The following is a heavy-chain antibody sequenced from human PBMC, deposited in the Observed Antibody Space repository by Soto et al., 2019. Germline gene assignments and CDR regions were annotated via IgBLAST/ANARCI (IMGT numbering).Heavy chain of an antibody. Sequence: QVQLQESGPGLVKPSQTLSLTCTVSGGSISSGGYYWSWIRQHPGKGLEWIGYIYYSGSTYYNPSLKSRVTISVDTSKDQSSLKLSSVTAADTAVYYCARDAVAGTGNNWFDPWGQGTLVTVSS. CDR1: GGSISSGGYY. D-gene: IGHD6-19*01. CDR3: ARDAVAGTGNNWFDP. V-gene: IGHV4-31*03. J-gene: IGHJ5*02. CDR2: IYYSGST.